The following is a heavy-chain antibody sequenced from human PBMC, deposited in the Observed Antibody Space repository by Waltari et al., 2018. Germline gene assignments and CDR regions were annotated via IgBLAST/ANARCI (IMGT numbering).Heavy chain of an antibody. Sequence: QVHLVQSGPEVLEPGASVKVSCKTSGYTFNDYFIHWVRQAPGQGLEWMGRVNPNSGGVNYAQKFQGRVTMTADSSIRTAFMEMSGLTSDDTAFYFCSGGTIPGHYDFWNGHRGHDKWGQGTLVTVSS. CDR2: VNPNSGGV. CDR3: SGGTIPGHYDFWNGHRGHDK. D-gene: IGHD3-3*01. J-gene: IGHJ4*02. V-gene: IGHV1-2*06. CDR1: GYTFNDYF.